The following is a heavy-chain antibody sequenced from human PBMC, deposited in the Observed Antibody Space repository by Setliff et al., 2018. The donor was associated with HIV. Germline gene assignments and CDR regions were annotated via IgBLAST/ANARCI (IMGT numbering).Heavy chain of an antibody. V-gene: IGHV1-24*01. J-gene: IGHJ1*01. D-gene: IGHD6-13*01. CDR3: ATDPGYSSTWYSESFQH. CDR1: GYPFTELT. Sequence: ASVTVSCKISGYPFTELTIHWVRQAPGKGLEWMANFDPEDGETFYAQKFQGRLTMTEDTSTDTAYMGLSSLRSDDTAMYYCATDPGYSSTWYSESFQHWGQGTVVTVSS. CDR2: FDPEDGET.